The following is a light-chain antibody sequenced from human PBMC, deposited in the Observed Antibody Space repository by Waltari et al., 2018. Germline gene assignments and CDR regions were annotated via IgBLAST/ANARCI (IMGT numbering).Light chain of an antibody. V-gene: IGKV3-15*01. J-gene: IGKJ4*01. CDR2: YAS. CDR1: QRVNNK. CDR3: QQYSDWPLT. Sequence: EIVMTQYPATLSVSPGERVTLACRASQRVNNKLAWYQQKPGQAPRLLIYYASTRATGIPTSCSGSGSGTEFTITISSLQSEDFAVYYCQQYSDWPLTFGGGTKVEIK.